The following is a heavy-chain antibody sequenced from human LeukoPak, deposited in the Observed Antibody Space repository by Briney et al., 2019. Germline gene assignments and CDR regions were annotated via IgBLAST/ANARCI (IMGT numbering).Heavy chain of an antibody. V-gene: IGHV3-30*18. J-gene: IGHJ3*01. CDR2: ISYDGSNK. Sequence: GGSLRLSCAASGLTFSSYGMHWVRQAPGKGLEWVAVISYDGSNKYYADSVKGRFTISRDNSKNTLYLQMNSLRAEDTAVYYCAKGNYYYDSSGYEIDGRSVWGQGTMVTVSS. CDR3: AKGNYYYDSSGYEIDGRSV. CDR1: GLTFSSYG. D-gene: IGHD3-22*01.